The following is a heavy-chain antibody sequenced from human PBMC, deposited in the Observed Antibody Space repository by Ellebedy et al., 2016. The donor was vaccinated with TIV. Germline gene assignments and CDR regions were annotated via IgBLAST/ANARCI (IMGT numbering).Heavy chain of an antibody. D-gene: IGHD3-10*01. J-gene: IGHJ5*02. V-gene: IGHV3-23*01. CDR3: ARGIYYNGSGDRGWFGH. CDR2: ITASGGGT. Sequence: GESLKISCAASGFTFSCCAMSLVRQAPGKGLEWVSVITASGGGTYYADSVKGRFTISRDNTKNFLYLQMNRLRAEDTALYYCARGIYYNGSGDRGWFGHWGQGTLVTVSS. CDR1: GFTFSCCA.